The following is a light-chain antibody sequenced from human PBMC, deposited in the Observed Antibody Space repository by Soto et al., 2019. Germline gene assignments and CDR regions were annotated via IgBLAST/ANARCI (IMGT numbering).Light chain of an antibody. Sequence: QSALTQPRSVSGSPGQSVTISCTGTSSDVGGYNYVSWYQQHPGKAPKLMIYDVSKRPSGVPDRFSGSKSGNTASLTISGLQAEDVADYYCCSYAYNYVFGTGTKVTVL. V-gene: IGLV2-11*01. CDR1: SSDVGGYNY. J-gene: IGLJ1*01. CDR2: DVS. CDR3: CSYAYNYV.